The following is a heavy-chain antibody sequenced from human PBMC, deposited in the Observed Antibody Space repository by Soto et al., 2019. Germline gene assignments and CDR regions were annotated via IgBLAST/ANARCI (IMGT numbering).Heavy chain of an antibody. J-gene: IGHJ4*02. CDR1: GYTFSNYD. D-gene: IGHD1-1*01. Sequence: ASVKVSCKASGYTFSNYDITWLRQATGQGLEWMGWMTPNSGGTVYAQKFQGRVTMTRDTSVSTAYMELSSLRFEDTAVYYCATHQSEQQLVNWGQGTLVTVSS. V-gene: IGHV1-8*01. CDR3: ATHQSEQQLVN. CDR2: MTPNSGGT.